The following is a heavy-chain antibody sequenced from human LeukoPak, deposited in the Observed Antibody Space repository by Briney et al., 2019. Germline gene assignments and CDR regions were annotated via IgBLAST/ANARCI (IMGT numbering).Heavy chain of an antibody. CDR2: ISSSSSYI. D-gene: IGHD2-15*01. CDR1: GFTFSSYS. V-gene: IGHV3-21*01. CDR3: ARAAEARSLDY. J-gene: IGHJ4*02. Sequence: AGGSLRLSCAASGFTFSSYSTTWVRQAPGKGLEWVSSISSSSSYIYYADSVKGRFTISRDNAKNSLYLQMNSLRAEDTAVYYCARAAEARSLDYWGQGTLVTVSS.